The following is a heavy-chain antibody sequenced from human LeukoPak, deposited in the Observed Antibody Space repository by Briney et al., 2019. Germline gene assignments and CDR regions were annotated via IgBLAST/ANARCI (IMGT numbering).Heavy chain of an antibody. J-gene: IGHJ5*02. CDR3: AIQRDYDFWSGYYSYSWFDP. CDR2: INHSGST. D-gene: IGHD3-3*01. Sequence: SETLSLTCAVYGGSFSGYYWSWIRQPPGKGLEWIGEINHSGSTNYNPSLKSRVTISVDTSKNQFSLKLSSVTAADTAVYYCAIQRDYDFWSGYYSYSWFDPWGQGTLVTVSS. CDR1: GGSFSGYY. V-gene: IGHV4-34*01.